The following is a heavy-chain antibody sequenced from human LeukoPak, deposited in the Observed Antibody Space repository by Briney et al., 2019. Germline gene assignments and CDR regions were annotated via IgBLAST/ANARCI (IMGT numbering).Heavy chain of an antibody. V-gene: IGHV5-51*01. Sequence: PGESLKISCKGSGYSFTSYWIGWVRQMPGKGLDWMGIIYPGDSDTRYSPSFQGQVTISADKSISTAYLQWSSLKASDTAMYYCARNSYVGATKTHFDYWGQGTLVTVSS. CDR3: ARNSYVGATKTHFDY. J-gene: IGHJ4*02. D-gene: IGHD1-26*01. CDR2: IYPGDSDT. CDR1: GYSFTSYW.